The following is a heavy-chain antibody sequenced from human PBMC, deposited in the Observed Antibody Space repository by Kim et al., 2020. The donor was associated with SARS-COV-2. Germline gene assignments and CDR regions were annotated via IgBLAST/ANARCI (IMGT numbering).Heavy chain of an antibody. J-gene: IGHJ6*02. Sequence: DSVQGRLPTSRDNSKNTLSLQMNSRRAEDTAVYYCARRWPYRRGYGMDVWGQGTTVTVSS. V-gene: IGHV3-30*01. D-gene: IGHD2-15*01. CDR3: ARRWPYRRGYGMDV.